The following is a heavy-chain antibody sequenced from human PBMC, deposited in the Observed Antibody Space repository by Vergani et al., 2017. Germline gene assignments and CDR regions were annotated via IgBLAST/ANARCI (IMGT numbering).Heavy chain of an antibody. CDR3: ARDKFFPKDVFDL. CDR1: GFTFSSYA. J-gene: IGHJ3*01. CDR2: VSYSGGAT. V-gene: IGHV3-23*01. Sequence: EVQLLESGGGLVQPGGSLRLSCAASGFTFSSYAMSWVRQVPGKGLEWVSAVSYSGGATWYAASVKGRFTISRDNFRQTVNLHMNFLIAEDTAIYYCARDKFFPKDVFDLWGQGTLVTVSS.